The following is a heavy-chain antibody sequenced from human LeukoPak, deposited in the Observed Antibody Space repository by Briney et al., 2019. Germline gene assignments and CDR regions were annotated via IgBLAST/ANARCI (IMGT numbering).Heavy chain of an antibody. J-gene: IGHJ4*02. Sequence: PSETLSLTCTVSGGSISSSSYYWGWIRQPPGKGLEWIGSIYYSGSTYYNPSLKSRVTISVDTSKNQFSLKLSSVTAADTAVCYCARLGSGWYEDYWGQGTLVTVSS. D-gene: IGHD6-19*01. CDR1: GGSISSSSYY. CDR2: IYYSGST. CDR3: ARLGSGWYEDY. V-gene: IGHV4-39*01.